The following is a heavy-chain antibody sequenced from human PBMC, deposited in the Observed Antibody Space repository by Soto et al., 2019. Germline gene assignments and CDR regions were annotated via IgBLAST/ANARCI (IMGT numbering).Heavy chain of an antibody. Sequence: QLQLQESGPGLVKPSETLSLTCTVSGGSISRSNYYWAWIRQPPGKGLEWIGSIYSSGSTSYNPSLESRVTISVDASKNQFSLKLTSVTDSDTAVYYCARHLGCGGTGCPDDGFDIWGQGTTVTVSS. J-gene: IGHJ3*02. CDR3: ARHLGCGGTGCPDDGFDI. D-gene: IGHD2-2*01. CDR2: IYSSGST. V-gene: IGHV4-39*01. CDR1: GGSISRSNYY.